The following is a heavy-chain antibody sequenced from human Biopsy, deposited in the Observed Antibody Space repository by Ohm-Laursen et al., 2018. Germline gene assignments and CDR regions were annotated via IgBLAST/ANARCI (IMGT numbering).Heavy chain of an antibody. J-gene: IGHJ2*01. Sequence: SLRLSCSASGFSFSSYGMHWVRQAPGKGLEWVAVISDDGRNKYYIDSVRGRFTISRDNSKNTLYLQLNSLRVEDTALYYCAKDRRTMRVWYFDLWGRGTLVTVSS. V-gene: IGHV3-30*18. D-gene: IGHD4/OR15-4a*01. CDR3: AKDRRTMRVWYFDL. CDR1: GFSFSSYG. CDR2: ISDDGRNK.